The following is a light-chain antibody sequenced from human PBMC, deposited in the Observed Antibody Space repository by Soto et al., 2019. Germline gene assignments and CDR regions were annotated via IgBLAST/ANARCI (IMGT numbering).Light chain of an antibody. Sequence: QSALTQPPSASGSPGPWVAISRTGTSTDIGAYKFVSWYQQHPGKAPKLIIYEVSRRPSGVPDRFSGSKSGNTASLTVSGLLAEDEADYYCSLYAGTNSVVFGGGTKLTVL. J-gene: IGLJ2*01. CDR2: EVS. CDR3: SLYAGTNSVV. V-gene: IGLV2-8*01. CDR1: STDIGAYKF.